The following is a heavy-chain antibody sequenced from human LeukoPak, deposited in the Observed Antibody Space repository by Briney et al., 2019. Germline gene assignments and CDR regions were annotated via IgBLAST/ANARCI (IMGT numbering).Heavy chain of an antibody. D-gene: IGHD6-19*01. V-gene: IGHV3-21*01. CDR1: GFTFSSYS. J-gene: IGHJ3*02. CDR2: ISSSSSYI. CDR3: ARGPLAVTGAFDI. Sequence: GGSLRLSCAASGFTFSSYSMNWVRQAPGKGLEWVSSISSSSSYIYYADSVKGRFTISRDNAKNSLYLQMNSLRAEDTAVYYCARGPLAVTGAFDIWGQGTMVTVSS.